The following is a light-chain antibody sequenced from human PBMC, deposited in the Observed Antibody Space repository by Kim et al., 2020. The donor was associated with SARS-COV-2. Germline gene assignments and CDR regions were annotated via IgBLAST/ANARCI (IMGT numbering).Light chain of an antibody. Sequence: QLVLTQPPSASGTPGQRVTISCSGSSSNIGSNTVNWYQQLPGTAPKLLIYSNNQRPSGVPDRVSGSKSGTSASLAISGLQSEDEADYYCATWDDSLNGPVFGGGTQLTVL. CDR3: ATWDDSLNGPV. V-gene: IGLV1-44*01. CDR1: SSNIGSNT. CDR2: SNN. J-gene: IGLJ3*02.